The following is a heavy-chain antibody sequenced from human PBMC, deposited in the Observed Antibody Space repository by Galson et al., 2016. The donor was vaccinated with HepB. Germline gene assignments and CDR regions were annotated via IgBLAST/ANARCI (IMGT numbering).Heavy chain of an antibody. CDR2: ISGSGDTT. CDR1: GFTFSKYL. J-gene: IGHJ4*02. CDR3: AKDPAADKAR. V-gene: IGHV3-23*01. Sequence: SLRLSCAASGFTFSKYLMGWVRQAPGKGLEWVSSISGSGDTTYGADSVKGRFTISRDNSKNTLYLQMDRLRAEDTAVYYCAKDPAADKARWGQGTLVTVSS. D-gene: IGHD6-13*01.